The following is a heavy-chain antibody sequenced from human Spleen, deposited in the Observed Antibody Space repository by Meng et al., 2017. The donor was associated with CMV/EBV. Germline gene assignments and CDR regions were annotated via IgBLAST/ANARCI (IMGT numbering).Heavy chain of an antibody. Sequence: SETLSLTCTVSGGSVSSNNYYWSWIRQPPGRGLEWIGYIYDSGSTNYNPSLESRVTISVDTSKNQFSLKLSSVTAADTAVYYCAREKLVVYYYYGVDVWGQGTTVTVSS. D-gene: IGHD6-13*01. V-gene: IGHV4-61*01. CDR3: AREKLVVYYYYGVDV. CDR2: IYDSGST. J-gene: IGHJ6*02. CDR1: GGSVSSNNYY.